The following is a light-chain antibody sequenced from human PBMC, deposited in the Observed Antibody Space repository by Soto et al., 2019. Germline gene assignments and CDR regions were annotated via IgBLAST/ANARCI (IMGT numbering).Light chain of an antibody. CDR3: MQGTHWPPI. CDR1: QSLVHSDGNTY. V-gene: IGKV2-30*02. Sequence: DVVMTQSPLSLPVTLGQPASISCRSSQSLVHSDGNTYLSWFQQRPGQSPRHLIYKVSNRDSGVPDRFSGSGSGTDFTLKITRVEAEDVGVYYCMQGTHWPPIFGPGTKVDIK. CDR2: KVS. J-gene: IGKJ3*01.